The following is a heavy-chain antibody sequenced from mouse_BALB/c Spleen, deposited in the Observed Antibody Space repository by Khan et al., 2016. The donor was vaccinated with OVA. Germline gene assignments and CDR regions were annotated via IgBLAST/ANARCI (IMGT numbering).Heavy chain of an antibody. CDR1: GYTFSSYW. CDR2: ILPGSGST. V-gene: IGHV1-9*01. D-gene: IGHD2-1*01. CDR3: ARYVYYGNYGAMDY. Sequence: VKLQESGAELMKPGASVKISCKATGYTFSSYWIEWVKQRPGHGLEWIGEILPGSGSTNYNEKFKGKATFTADTSSNTAYMQLSSLTSEDSVVYYCARYVYYGNYGAMDYWGQGTSVTVSS. J-gene: IGHJ4*01.